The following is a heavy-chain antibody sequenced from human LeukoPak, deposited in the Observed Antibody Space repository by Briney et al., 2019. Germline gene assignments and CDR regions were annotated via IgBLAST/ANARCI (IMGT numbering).Heavy chain of an antibody. CDR1: GFTLSRYE. CDR2: ISSSGSTI. J-gene: IGHJ5*02. V-gene: IGHV3-48*03. Sequence: GGSLRLSCAASGFTLSRYEMNWVRQAPGKGLEWVSYISSSGSTIYYADCVKGRFTISRDNAKNSLYLQMNSLRAEDMALYYWAAQAGVVPAAMEDNWFDPWGQGTLVTVSS. CDR3: AAQAGVVPAAMEDNWFDP. D-gene: IGHD2-2*01.